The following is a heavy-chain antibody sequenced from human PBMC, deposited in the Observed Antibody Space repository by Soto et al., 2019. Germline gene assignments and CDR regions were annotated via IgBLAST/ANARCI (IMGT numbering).Heavy chain of an antibody. CDR2: ISEDGSRK. J-gene: IGHJ5*02. CDR1: GFIFNNYG. CDR3: TKGCGRGFDLCGS. Sequence: QVQVVESGGGVAQPGSSLRLSCTVSGFIFNNYGMQWVRQAPGKGLEWVAVISEDGSRKYYADSVKGRFTISRDNSKNTLYLQMNSLRAEDTAVYYCTKGCGRGFDLCGSWGQGTLVTVSS. V-gene: IGHV3-30*18. D-gene: IGHD5-12*01.